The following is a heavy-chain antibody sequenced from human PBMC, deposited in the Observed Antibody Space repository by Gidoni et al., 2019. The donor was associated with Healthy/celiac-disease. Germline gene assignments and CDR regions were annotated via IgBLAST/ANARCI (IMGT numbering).Heavy chain of an antibody. CDR1: GGSISSYY. CDR3: ARQKGYSSSWYAFLEVSFMDV. J-gene: IGHJ6*03. Sequence: QVQLQESGPGLVKPSETLSLTCTVSGGSISSYYWSWIRQPPGKGLEWIGYIYYSGSTNYNPSLKSRVTISVDTSKNQFSLKLSSVTAADTAVYYCARQKGYSSSWYAFLEVSFMDVWGKGTTVTVSS. CDR2: IYYSGST. V-gene: IGHV4-59*08. D-gene: IGHD6-13*01.